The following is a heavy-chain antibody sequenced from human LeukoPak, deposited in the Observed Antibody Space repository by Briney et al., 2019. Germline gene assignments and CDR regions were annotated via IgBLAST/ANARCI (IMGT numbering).Heavy chain of an antibody. CDR2: ISFDGNNK. J-gene: IGHJ4*02. CDR1: GFTFSSDA. V-gene: IGHV3-30-3*01. Sequence: GRSLRLSCAASGFTFSSDAMHWVRQAPGKGLEWVAFISFDGNNKYYADSVKGRFTISRDNSNNTLYLHMNSLTTEDTSIYYCARDFSIYYFDYWDQGALVTVSS. D-gene: IGHD4-11*01. CDR3: ARDFSIYYFDY.